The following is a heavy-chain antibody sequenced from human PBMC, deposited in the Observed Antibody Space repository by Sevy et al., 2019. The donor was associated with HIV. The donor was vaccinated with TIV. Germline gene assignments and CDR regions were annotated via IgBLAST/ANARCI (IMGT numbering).Heavy chain of an antibody. V-gene: IGHV3-9*01. CDR2: ISWNSGSI. J-gene: IGHJ4*02. Sequence: GGSLRLSCAASGFTFDDYAMHWVRQAPGKGLEWVSGISWNSGSIGYADSVKGRLTISRDNAKNSLYLQMNSLRAEDTALYYCAKDMGGIAARTYFDYWGQGTLVTVSS. CDR1: GFTFDDYA. D-gene: IGHD6-6*01. CDR3: AKDMGGIAARTYFDY.